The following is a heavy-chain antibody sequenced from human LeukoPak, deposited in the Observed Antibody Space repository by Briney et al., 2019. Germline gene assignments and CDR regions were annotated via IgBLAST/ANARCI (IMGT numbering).Heavy chain of an antibody. J-gene: IGHJ4*02. D-gene: IGHD2-15*01. CDR1: GGSISNSGGFY. CDR3: ARISQSSGGFYY. V-gene: IGHV4-31*02. CDR2: ISYRGRT. Sequence: PSQTLSLTCTVSGGSISNSGGFYWSWIRQHPGDGLEWIGFISYRGRTYYNPSLKSRVSMSVDTSRSQFSLRLTSVTDEDTAVYYRARISQSSGGFYYWGQGTLVTVSS.